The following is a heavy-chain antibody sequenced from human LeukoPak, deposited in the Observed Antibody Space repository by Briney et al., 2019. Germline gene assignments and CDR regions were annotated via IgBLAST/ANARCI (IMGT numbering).Heavy chain of an antibody. CDR2: IYSSGST. CDR3: ARTKLAGDQYFFDY. CDR1: GGSIGNYY. J-gene: IGHJ4*02. D-gene: IGHD4-17*01. V-gene: IGHV4-4*07. Sequence: SETLSLTCTVSGGSIGNYYWSWVRQPAGKGLEWIGCIYSSGSTTYNPSLKSRVSMSADTSKNQFSLKLNSVTAADTAVYYCARTKLAGDQYFFDYWGQGTLVTVSS.